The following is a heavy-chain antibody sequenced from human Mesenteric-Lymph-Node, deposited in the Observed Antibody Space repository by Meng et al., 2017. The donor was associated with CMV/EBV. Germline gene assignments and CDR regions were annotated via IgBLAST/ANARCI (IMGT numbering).Heavy chain of an antibody. CDR3: ARAGFYGFWSGYYGGYNWFDP. CDR2: ISGGGSTI. Sequence: LSLTCAASRFTFSSYEMNWVRQPPGKGLEWVAYISGGGSTIYHADSVKGRFTISRDNAKNSLYLQMNSLRVEDTALYYCARAGFYGFWSGYYGGYNWFDPWGQGTLVTSPQ. V-gene: IGHV3-48*03. CDR1: RFTFSSYE. D-gene: IGHD3-3*01. J-gene: IGHJ5*02.